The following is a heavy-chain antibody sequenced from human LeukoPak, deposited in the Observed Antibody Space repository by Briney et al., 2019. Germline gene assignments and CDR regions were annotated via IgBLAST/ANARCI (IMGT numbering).Heavy chain of an antibody. J-gene: IGHJ3*02. V-gene: IGHV1-18*01. CDR1: GYTFTSYG. D-gene: IGHD2-8*01. CDR3: ARDGLYCTNGVCSSDI. CDR2: ISAYNGNT. Sequence: ASVKVSCKASGYTFTSYGITWVRQAPGQGLEWMGWISAYNGNTNYAQKLQGRVTMTTDTSTSTAYMELRSLRSDDTAVYYCARDGLYCTNGVCSSDIWGQGTLVTVSS.